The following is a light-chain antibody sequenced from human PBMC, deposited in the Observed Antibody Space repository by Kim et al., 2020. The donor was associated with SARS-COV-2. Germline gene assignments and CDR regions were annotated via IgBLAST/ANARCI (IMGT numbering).Light chain of an antibody. Sequence: SYELTQPPSVSVSPGQTASITCSGDKLGDKYAYWYQQKPGQSPVLVIYQDRERPSGIPERFSGSNSGNTATLTISGTQAMDEADYFCQAWDSSTVVFGGGTQLTVL. J-gene: IGLJ2*01. CDR1: KLGDKY. CDR3: QAWDSSTVV. V-gene: IGLV3-1*01. CDR2: QDR.